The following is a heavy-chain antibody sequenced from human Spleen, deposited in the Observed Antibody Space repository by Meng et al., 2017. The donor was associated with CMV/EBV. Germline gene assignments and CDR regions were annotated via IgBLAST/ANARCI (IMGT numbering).Heavy chain of an antibody. CDR1: GVSISTGGHY. V-gene: IGHV4-31*03. Sequence: CTVSGVSISTGGHYWSWIRQHPGKGLEWIGYIYYSGTTYYDPSLKSRITISVDTSENQFSLKLSSVTAADTAVYYCARTGYNGSYSYWGQGTLVTVSS. CDR2: IYYSGTT. CDR3: ARTGYNGSYSY. D-gene: IGHD1-26*01. J-gene: IGHJ4*02.